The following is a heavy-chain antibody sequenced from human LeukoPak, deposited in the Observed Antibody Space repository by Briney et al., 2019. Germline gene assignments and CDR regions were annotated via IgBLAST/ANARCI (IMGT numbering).Heavy chain of an antibody. J-gene: IGHJ3*02. CDR2: INPSGGST. V-gene: IGHV1-46*01. CDR1: GYTFTSYY. CDR3: ARENYGSGTSYAFDI. Sequence: ASVKVSCKASGYTFTSYYMHWLRQAPGQGLEWMGIINPSGGSTSYAQKLQVRVTMTRDMSTSKVYMELSSLRSEDTAVYYCARENYGSGTSYAFDIWGQGKMVIVSS. D-gene: IGHD3-10*01.